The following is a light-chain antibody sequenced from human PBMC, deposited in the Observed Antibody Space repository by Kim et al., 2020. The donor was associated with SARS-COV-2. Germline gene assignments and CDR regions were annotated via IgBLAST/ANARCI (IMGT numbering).Light chain of an antibody. CDR3: ATWDDSLNAVV. CDR2: TNN. Sequence: QSVLTQPASASGPPGQRVTISCSGSSSNIGTNAVNWYHQLPGTAPKLLIYTNNQRLSGVPDRFSGSKSGTSASLAISELQSEDEAIYYCATWDDSLNAVVFGGGTQLTVL. V-gene: IGLV1-44*01. J-gene: IGLJ2*01. CDR1: SSNIGTNA.